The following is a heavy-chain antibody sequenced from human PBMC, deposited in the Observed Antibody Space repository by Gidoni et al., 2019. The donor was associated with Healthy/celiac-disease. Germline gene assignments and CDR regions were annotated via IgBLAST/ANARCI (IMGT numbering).Heavy chain of an antibody. CDR3: ARDRIRAGYSSSWGWFDP. D-gene: IGHD6-13*01. J-gene: IGHJ5*02. CDR1: VGSISSGGYY. CDR2: ISYSGST. Sequence: QVQLQESGPGLVQPSQTLSLTCTVSVGSISSGGYYWSWIRQHPGKGLEWIGYISYSGSTYYNPSLKSRVTISVDTSKNQFSLKLSSVTAADTAVYYCARDRIRAGYSSSWGWFDPWGQGTLVTVSS. V-gene: IGHV4-31*03.